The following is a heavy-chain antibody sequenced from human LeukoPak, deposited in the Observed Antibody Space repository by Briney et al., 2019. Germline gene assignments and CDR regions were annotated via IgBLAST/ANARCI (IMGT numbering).Heavy chain of an antibody. CDR1: GFTFRTYA. CDR2: ISGSGSGGST. J-gene: IGHJ3*02. V-gene: IGHV3-23*01. D-gene: IGHD2-2*01. CDR3: AKRPSTSWYEDTFDI. Sequence: GGSLRLSCAASGFTFRTYAMSWLRQAPGKGLEWVSAISGSGSGGSTYYADSVKGRFTISRDDSKNTLYLQMSSLRGEDTAVYYCAKRPSTSWYEDTFDIWGQGTMVTVSS.